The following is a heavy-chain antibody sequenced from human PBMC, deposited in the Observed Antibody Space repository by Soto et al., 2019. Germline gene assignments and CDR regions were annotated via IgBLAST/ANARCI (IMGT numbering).Heavy chain of an antibody. D-gene: IGHD2-21*02. Sequence: LSLTCTVSSGSISGYYWSWIRQPPGKGLEWIGCIFYSGSTKYNPSLKSRATISIDKSERQFSLKLSSLTAADTAVYYCVHYGGDSRWYFDVWGRGTLVTVSS. V-gene: IGHV4-59*01. J-gene: IGHJ2*01. CDR3: VHYGGDSRWYFDV. CDR2: IFYSGST. CDR1: SGSISGYY.